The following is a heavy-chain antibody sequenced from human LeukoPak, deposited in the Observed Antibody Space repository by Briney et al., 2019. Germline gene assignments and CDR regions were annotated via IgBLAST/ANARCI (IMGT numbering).Heavy chain of an antibody. CDR1: GGSFSGYY. D-gene: IGHD2-15*01. Sequence: SETLSLTCAVYGGSFSGYYWSWIRQPPGKGLEWIGEINHSGSTNYNPSLKSRVTISVDTSKNQFSLKLSSVTAADTAVYYCARDSCSGGSCSIDYWGQGTLVTVSS. CDR3: ARDSCSGGSCSIDY. CDR2: INHSGST. V-gene: IGHV4-34*01. J-gene: IGHJ4*02.